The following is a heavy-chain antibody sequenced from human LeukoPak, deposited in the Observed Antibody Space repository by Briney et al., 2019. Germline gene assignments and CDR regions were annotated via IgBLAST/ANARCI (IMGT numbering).Heavy chain of an antibody. Sequence: PGGSLRLSCAGSGFSFSSYAMSWVRQAPGKGLEWVSAISGSGGSTYYADSVKGRFTISRDNAKNSLYLQMNSLRAEDTAVYYCARANLLMVYATSTAPFDYWGQGTLVTVSS. CDR1: GFSFSSYA. CDR2: ISGSGGST. CDR3: ARANLLMVYATSTAPFDY. J-gene: IGHJ4*02. D-gene: IGHD2-8*01. V-gene: IGHV3-23*01.